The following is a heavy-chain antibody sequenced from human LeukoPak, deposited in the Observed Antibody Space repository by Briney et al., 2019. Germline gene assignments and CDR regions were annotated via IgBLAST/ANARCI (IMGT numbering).Heavy chain of an antibody. J-gene: IGHJ4*02. V-gene: IGHV1-2*02. D-gene: IGHD2-2*01. CDR2: INPNSGDI. CDR3: AREAVCSSASCEIDY. CDR1: GYTFTGYY. Sequence: ASVKVSCKASGYTFTGYYLHWVRQAPGQGLEWMGWINPNSGDIHYAQKFQGRVTMTRDTSISTAYMELSRLRSDDTAFYYRAREAVCSSASCEIDYWGQGTLVTVSS.